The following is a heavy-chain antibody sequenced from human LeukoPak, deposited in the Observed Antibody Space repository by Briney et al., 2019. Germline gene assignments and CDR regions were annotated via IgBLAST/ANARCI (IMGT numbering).Heavy chain of an antibody. Sequence: SETLSVTCTVSGGSISSSSYYWGWIRQPPGKGLEWIGSIYYSGSTYYNPSLKSRVTISVDTSKNQFSLKLSSVTAADTAVYYLPRGSRIYYFDYWGQGTLVTVSS. V-gene: IGHV4-39*01. CDR3: PRGSRIYYFDY. CDR1: GGSISSSSYY. CDR2: IYYSGST. J-gene: IGHJ4*02. D-gene: IGHD3-16*01.